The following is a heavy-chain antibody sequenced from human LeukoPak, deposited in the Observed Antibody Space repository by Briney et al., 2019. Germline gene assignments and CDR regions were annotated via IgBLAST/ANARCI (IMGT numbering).Heavy chain of an antibody. D-gene: IGHD6-13*01. Sequence: GMSLRLSCAASGFTFSSYGMHWVRQAPGKGLEWVAVIWYDGSNKYYADSVKGRFTISRDNSKNTLYLQMNSLRAEDTAVYYCARASYSSSWLPAWFDPWGQGTLVTVSS. CDR2: IWYDGSNK. V-gene: IGHV3-33*01. CDR3: ARASYSSSWLPAWFDP. CDR1: GFTFSSYG. J-gene: IGHJ5*02.